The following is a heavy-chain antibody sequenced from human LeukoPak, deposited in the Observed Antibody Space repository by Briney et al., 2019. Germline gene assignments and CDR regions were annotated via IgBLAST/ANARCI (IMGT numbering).Heavy chain of an antibody. Sequence: SETLSLTCSVSGGSITSHFWSWIRQPPGKGLEWIGYIYYSGSTNYNPSLKSRVTISVDTSKNQFSLKLSSVTAADTAVYYCAGEKGNKYFHFDYWGQGTLVTVSS. D-gene: IGHD1/OR15-1a*01. J-gene: IGHJ4*02. CDR2: IYYSGST. CDR3: AGEKGNKYFHFDY. CDR1: GGSITSHF. V-gene: IGHV4-59*08.